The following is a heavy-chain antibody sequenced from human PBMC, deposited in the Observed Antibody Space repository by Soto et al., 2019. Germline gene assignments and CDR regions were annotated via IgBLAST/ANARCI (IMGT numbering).Heavy chain of an antibody. J-gene: IGHJ6*03. V-gene: IGHV6-1*01. Sequence: SQTLSLTCAISGDSVSSNSAAWNWIRQSPSRGLEWLGRTYYRSKWYNDYAVSVKSRITINPDTSKNQFSLQLNSVTPEDTAVYYCARDLRVLTYDFWSGGTTDYYYYYMDVWGKGTTVTVSS. CDR3: ARDLRVLTYDFWSGGTTDYYYYYMDV. D-gene: IGHD3-3*01. CDR1: GDSVSSNSAA. CDR2: TYYRSKWYN.